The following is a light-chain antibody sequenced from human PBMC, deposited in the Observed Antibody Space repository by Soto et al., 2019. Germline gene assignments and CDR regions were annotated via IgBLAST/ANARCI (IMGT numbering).Light chain of an antibody. CDR2: DAS. CDR1: QSISSY. Sequence: EIVLTQSPATLSLSRGERATLSCRASQSISSYLAWYQQKPGQAPRLLIHDASDRAAGIPARFSGSGSGTDFTLTISSLEPEEFAIYYCQQRDSWPITFGQGTRLEIK. CDR3: QQRDSWPIT. V-gene: IGKV3-11*01. J-gene: IGKJ5*01.